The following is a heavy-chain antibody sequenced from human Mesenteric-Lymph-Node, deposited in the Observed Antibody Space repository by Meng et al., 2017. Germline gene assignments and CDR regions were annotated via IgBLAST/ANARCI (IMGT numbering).Heavy chain of an antibody. Sequence: GGPLRPSCAACGFTFSSYRMSWVRQAPGKGLEWVANVTQDGSEEYYVDSVKGRFTISRDNAKNSLYLQMNSLRAEDTAVYYCANSGTTVVTRYFDYWGQGTLVTVSS. CDR1: GFTFSSYR. CDR3: ANSGTTVVTRYFDY. D-gene: IGHD4-23*01. CDR2: VTQDGSEE. J-gene: IGHJ4*02. V-gene: IGHV3-7*01.